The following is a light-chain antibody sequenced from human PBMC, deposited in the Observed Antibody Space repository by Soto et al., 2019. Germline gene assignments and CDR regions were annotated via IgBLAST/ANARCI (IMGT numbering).Light chain of an antibody. J-gene: IGKJ1*01. CDR3: QQYSRYWT. CDR1: QSISSW. V-gene: IGKV1-5*03. CDR2: KAS. Sequence: DIQMTQSPSTLSASVGDRLTITCRASQSISSWLAWYQQKPGKAPKLLIYKASNLESGVPSRFSGSGSGTEFPLTVSSLQPDDFATYYCQQYSRYWTFGQGTKVEIK.